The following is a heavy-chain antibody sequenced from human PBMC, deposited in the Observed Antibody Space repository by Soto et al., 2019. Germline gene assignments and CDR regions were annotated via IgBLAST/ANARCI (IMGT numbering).Heavy chain of an antibody. CDR2: ISGSGGST. CDR3: AKSVNSGFYYGIDY. Sequence: GGSLRLSCAASGFTFSSYAMSWVRQAPGKGLEWVSAISGSGGSTYYADSVKGRFTISRDNSKNTLYLQMNSLRAEDTAVYYCAKSVNSGFYYGIDYWGQGALVTVSS. V-gene: IGHV3-23*01. J-gene: IGHJ4*02. CDR1: GFTFSSYA. D-gene: IGHD5-12*01.